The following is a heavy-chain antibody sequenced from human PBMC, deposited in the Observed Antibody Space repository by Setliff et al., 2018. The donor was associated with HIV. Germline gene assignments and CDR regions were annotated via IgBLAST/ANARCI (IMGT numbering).Heavy chain of an antibody. Sequence: LRLSCAASGFSFSNYGMHWVRQAPGKGLEWVAVISYDGSNKYYAESVKGRFTISRDNSKNTLYLQINSLRAEDTAVYYCAKDLQYGSGSYRPPLGYWGQGTLVTV. CDR2: ISYDGSNK. CDR3: AKDLQYGSGSYRPPLGY. D-gene: IGHD3-10*01. V-gene: IGHV3-30*18. CDR1: GFSFSNYG. J-gene: IGHJ4*02.